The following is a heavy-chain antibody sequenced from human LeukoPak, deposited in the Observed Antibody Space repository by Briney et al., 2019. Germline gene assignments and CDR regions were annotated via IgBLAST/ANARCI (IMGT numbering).Heavy chain of an antibody. D-gene: IGHD6-13*01. Sequence: PGRSLRLSCAASGFTFSSYGMHWVRQAPGKGLAWVAVISYDGSNKYYADSVKGRFTISRDNSKNTLYLQMNSLRAEDTAVYYCAKSPIAAAGTAHFDYRGQGTLVTVSS. J-gene: IGHJ4*02. CDR2: ISYDGSNK. CDR1: GFTFSSYG. V-gene: IGHV3-30*18. CDR3: AKSPIAAAGTAHFDY.